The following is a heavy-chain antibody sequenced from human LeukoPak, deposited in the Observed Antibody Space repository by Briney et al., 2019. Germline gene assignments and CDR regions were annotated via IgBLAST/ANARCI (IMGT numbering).Heavy chain of an antibody. CDR3: ARVYSGYDLPGSLANYYFDY. D-gene: IGHD5-12*01. CDR2: FYSGGSA. CDR1: GGCISSYY. V-gene: IGHV4-4*07. Sequence: SETLSLTCTVSGGCISSYYWSWIRQPAGKGLEWIGRFYSGGSADYNPSLKSRVTMSVDTSKNQFSLKLSSVTAADTAVYYCARVYSGYDLPGSLANYYFDYWGQGTLVTVSS. J-gene: IGHJ4*02.